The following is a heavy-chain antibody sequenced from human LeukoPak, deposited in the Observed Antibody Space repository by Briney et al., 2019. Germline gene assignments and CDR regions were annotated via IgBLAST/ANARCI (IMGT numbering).Heavy chain of an antibody. V-gene: IGHV4-31*03. J-gene: IGHJ5*02. D-gene: IGHD2-2*01. Sequence: PSQTLSLTCTVSGGSISTGGYYWNWIRQHPGKGLEWIGFIYHSGSTSYNPSLKSRLSISVDTSKNQFSLKLNSVTAADTAVYYCARGVKGVVVPAATPPWFDPWGQGTLVTVSS. CDR2: IYHSGST. CDR3: ARGVKGVVVPAATPPWFDP. CDR1: GGSISTGGYY.